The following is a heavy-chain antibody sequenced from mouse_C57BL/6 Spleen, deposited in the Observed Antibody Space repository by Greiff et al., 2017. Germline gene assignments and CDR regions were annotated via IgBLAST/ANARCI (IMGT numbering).Heavy chain of an antibody. J-gene: IGHJ4*01. V-gene: IGHV1-82*01. CDR2: IYPGDGDT. CDR1: GYAFSSSW. D-gene: IGHD1-1*01. CDR3: APPLLTTVNAMDY. Sequence: QVTLKECGPELVKPGASVKISCKASGYAFSSSWMNWVKQRPGKGLEWIGRIYPGDGDTNYNGKFKGKATLTADKSSSTAYMQLSSLTSEDSAVYFCAPPLLTTVNAMDYWGQGTSVTVSS.